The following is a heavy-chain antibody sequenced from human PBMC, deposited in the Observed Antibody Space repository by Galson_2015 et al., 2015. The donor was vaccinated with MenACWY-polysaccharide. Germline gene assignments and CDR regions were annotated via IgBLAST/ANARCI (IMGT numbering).Heavy chain of an antibody. V-gene: IGHV1-3*01. CDR3: ARAHDFWSGYLDTLDAFDI. CDR1: GYTFTSYA. CDR2: INAGNGNT. Sequence: QSGAEVKKPGASVTVSCKASGYTFTSYAMHWVRQAPGQRLEWMGWINAGNGNTKYSQKFQGRVTITRDTSASTAYMKLSSLGSEDTAVYYCARAHDFWSGYLDTLDAFDIWGQGTMVTVSS. D-gene: IGHD3-3*01. J-gene: IGHJ3*02.